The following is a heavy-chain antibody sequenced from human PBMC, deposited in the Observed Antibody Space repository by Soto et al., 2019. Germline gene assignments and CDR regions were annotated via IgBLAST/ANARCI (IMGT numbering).Heavy chain of an antibody. CDR2: ISRTRTYI. CDR1: GFTFSTYT. CDR3: VRVANDLNYFDY. V-gene: IGHV3-21*01. Sequence: EVQLVESGGGLVKPRGSLRLSCAASGFTFSTYTMNWVRQAPGKGLEWVSSISRTRTYIYYADSVKGRFTISRDDANNSLYLQMHSLRAEDTAVYYCVRVANDLNYFDYWGQGALVTVSS. J-gene: IGHJ4*02.